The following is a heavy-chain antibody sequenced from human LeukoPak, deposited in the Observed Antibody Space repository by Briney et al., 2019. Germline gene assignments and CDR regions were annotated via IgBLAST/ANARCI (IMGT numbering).Heavy chain of an antibody. CDR2: IYYIGST. V-gene: IGHV4-59*01. J-gene: IGHJ4*02. CDR1: GGSISNYY. Sequence: SETLSLTCTVSGGSISNYYWSCIRQPPGKGLEWIGYIYYIGSTNYNPSLKSRVTISVDTSKKQFSLNLSSVTAADTAVYYCARGEGYCSSTSCHYLGYWGQGTLVTVSS. D-gene: IGHD2-2*01. CDR3: ARGEGYCSSTSCHYLGY.